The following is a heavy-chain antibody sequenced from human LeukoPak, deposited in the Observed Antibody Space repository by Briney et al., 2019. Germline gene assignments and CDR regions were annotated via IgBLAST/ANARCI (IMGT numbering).Heavy chain of an antibody. CDR2: IYYSGST. Sequence: PETLSLTCTVSGGSISSYYWSWIRQPPGKGLEWIGYIYYSGSTNYNPSLKSRVTISVDTSKNQFSLKLSSVTAADTAVYYCARVGPAAIYYYYYYMDVWGKGTTVTVSS. D-gene: IGHD2-2*01. V-gene: IGHV4-59*01. CDR3: ARVGPAAIYYYYYYMDV. J-gene: IGHJ6*03. CDR1: GGSISSYY.